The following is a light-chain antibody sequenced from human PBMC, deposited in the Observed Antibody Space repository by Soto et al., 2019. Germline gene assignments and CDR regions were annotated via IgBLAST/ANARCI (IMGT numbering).Light chain of an antibody. CDR2: AAF. J-gene: IGKJ3*01. CDR3: QQTYSSPLN. V-gene: IGKV1-39*01. Sequence: DIQMTQSPSSLSASVGDRVTIACRASQSISSYLNWYQQKPGKAPKLLIYAAFSLQSGVPSMFSGSGSGTYFTLTISRLQAEDFATYYCQQTYSSPLNFGPGTKVDIK. CDR1: QSISSY.